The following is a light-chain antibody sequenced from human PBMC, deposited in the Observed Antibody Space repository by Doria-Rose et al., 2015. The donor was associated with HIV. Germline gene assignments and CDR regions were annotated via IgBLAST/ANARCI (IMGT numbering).Light chain of an antibody. Sequence: AAIGDRVPITCRASHTVSTSLNWFQQEPGKAPKLLIYAASRLQSGVPSRFSGSGSGTDFTLTIGGLQPGDFATYYCQQTYSSPPWTFGRGTKVEMK. CDR2: AAS. V-gene: IGKV1-39*01. CDR3: QQTYSSPPWT. CDR1: HTVSTS. J-gene: IGKJ1*01.